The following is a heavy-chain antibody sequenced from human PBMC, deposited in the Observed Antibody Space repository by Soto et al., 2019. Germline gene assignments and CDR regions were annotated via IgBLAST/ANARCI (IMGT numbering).Heavy chain of an antibody. J-gene: IGHJ4*02. CDR1: EFTFSSHT. CDR2: ISAGGSTT. Sequence: EVQLLESGGGLVQPGGSLRLSCAASEFTFSSHTMSWVRQAPGKGLEWVSAISAGGSTTKYADSVKGRFTISRDNSKNTLYMQMDSLRAEDTAVYYCAKHQADYYKPPDYWGQGTLVTVSS. D-gene: IGHD3-9*01. V-gene: IGHV3-23*01. CDR3: AKHQADYYKPPDY.